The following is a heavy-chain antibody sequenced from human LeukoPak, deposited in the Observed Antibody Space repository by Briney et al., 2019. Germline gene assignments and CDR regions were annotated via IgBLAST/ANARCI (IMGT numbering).Heavy chain of an antibody. Sequence: GESLKISCKGSGYNFTNYWIGWVRQVPGKGLELMGIIYPGDSDTRYSPSFQAQVTISADKSISTAYLQWSSLKASDTAMYYCARHIWGDGYNSFDYWGQGTPVTVSS. V-gene: IGHV5-51*01. CDR1: GYNFTNYW. D-gene: IGHD5-24*01. J-gene: IGHJ4*02. CDR3: ARHIWGDGYNSFDY. CDR2: IYPGDSDT.